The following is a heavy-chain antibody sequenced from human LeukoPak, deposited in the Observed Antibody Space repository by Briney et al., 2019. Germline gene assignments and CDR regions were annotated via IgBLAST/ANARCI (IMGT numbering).Heavy chain of an antibody. CDR2: IYYSGST. CDR3: ARRIAAAGTGPGAFDI. Sequence: SETLSLTCTVSGGSISSSSYYWGWIRQPPGKGLEWIGSIYYSGSTYYNPSLKSRVTISVDTSKNQFSLKLSSVTAADTAVYYCARRIAAAGTGPGAFDIWGQGTMVTVSS. D-gene: IGHD6-13*01. V-gene: IGHV4-39*01. CDR1: GGSISSSSYY. J-gene: IGHJ3*02.